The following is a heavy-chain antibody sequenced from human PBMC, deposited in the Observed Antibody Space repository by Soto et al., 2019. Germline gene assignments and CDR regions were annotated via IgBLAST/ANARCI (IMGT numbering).Heavy chain of an antibody. CDR2: MNPNSGNT. CDR3: ARGPPLRFWGGYSGKNWLDA. CDR1: GYTFTSYD. D-gene: IGHD3-3*01. V-gene: IGHV1-8*01. J-gene: IGHJ5*02. Sequence: GASVKVSCKASGYTFTSYDINWVRQATGQGLEWMGWMNPNSGNTGYAQKFQGRVTMTRNTSISTAYMELSSLRSEDTAVYYCARGPPLRFWGGYSGKNWLDAWGGGTVVT.